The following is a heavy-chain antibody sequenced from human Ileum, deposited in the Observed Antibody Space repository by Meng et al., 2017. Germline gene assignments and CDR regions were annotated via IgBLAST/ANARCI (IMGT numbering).Heavy chain of an antibody. D-gene: IGHD3-22*01. Sequence: PNWWIGRLQPSQYRTHTCAGYRASLRCYYWNWFRQPPGNGLHWMRDIKDIGHINYNPALHSLVTISVGTSTNQFSLKWRLVTAADTAVYYCARAKETVTMIVSHWDYFDYWGQGPLVTVSS. V-gene: IGHV4-34*01. CDR3: ARAKETVTMIVSHWDYFDY. CDR1: RASLRCYY. CDR2: IKDIGHI. J-gene: IGHJ4*02.